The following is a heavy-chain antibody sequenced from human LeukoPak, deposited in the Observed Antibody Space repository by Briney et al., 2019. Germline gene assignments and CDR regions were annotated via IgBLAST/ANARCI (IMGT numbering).Heavy chain of an antibody. CDR3: ARDRITMVRGVIQTGYYYGMDV. V-gene: IGHV4-39*07. CDR2: IYYSGST. CDR1: GGSISSSSYY. Sequence: SETLSLTCTVSGGSISSSSYYWGWIRQPPGKGLEWIGSIYYSGSTYYNPSLKSRVTISVDTSKNQFSLKLSSVTAADTAVYYCARDRITMVRGVIQTGYYYGMDVWGQGTTVTVSS. J-gene: IGHJ6*02. D-gene: IGHD3-10*01.